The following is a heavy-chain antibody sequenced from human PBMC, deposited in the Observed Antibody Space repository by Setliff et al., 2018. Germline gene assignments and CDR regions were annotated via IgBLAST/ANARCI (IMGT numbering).Heavy chain of an antibody. D-gene: IGHD6-6*01. J-gene: IGHJ4*02. CDR3: ARGRNIAARLLDS. V-gene: IGHV4-34*01. Sequence: LSLTCAASGGTFSDYYWTWIRQHREKGLEWIGEIKHSGSTNYNPSLKSRVTISVDKSKDQFSLKLISMTAADTAVYYCARGRNIAARLLDSWGQGTLVTVSS. CDR2: IKHSGST. CDR1: GGTFSDYY.